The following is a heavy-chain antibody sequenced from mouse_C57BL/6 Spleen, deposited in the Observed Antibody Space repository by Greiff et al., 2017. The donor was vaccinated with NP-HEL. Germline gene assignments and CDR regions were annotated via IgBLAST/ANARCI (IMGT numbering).Heavy chain of an antibody. CDR2: IDPETGGT. V-gene: IGHV1-15*01. CDR1: GYTFTDYE. Sequence: QVQLQPSGAELVRPGASVTLSCKASGYTFTDYELHWVKQTPVHGLEWIGAIDPETGGTAYNQKFKGKAILTADKSSSTAYMELRSLTSEDSAVYYCTRGGNPFAYWGQGTLVTVSA. CDR3: TRGGNPFAY. J-gene: IGHJ3*01. D-gene: IGHD2-1*01.